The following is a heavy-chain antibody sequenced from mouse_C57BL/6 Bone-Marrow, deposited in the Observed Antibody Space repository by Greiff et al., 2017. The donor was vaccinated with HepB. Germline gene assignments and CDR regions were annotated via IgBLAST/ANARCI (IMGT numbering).Heavy chain of an antibody. V-gene: IGHV5-9-1*02. CDR3: TREGTYYSNYDAMDY. J-gene: IGHJ4*01. CDR2: ISSGGDYI. Sequence: EVQRVESGEGLVKPGGSLKLSCAASGFTFSSYAMSWVRQTPEKRLEWVAYISSGGDYIYYADTVKGRFTISRDNARNTLYLQMSSLKSEDTAMYYCTREGTYYSNYDAMDYWGQGTSVTVSS. D-gene: IGHD2-5*01. CDR1: GFTFSSYA.